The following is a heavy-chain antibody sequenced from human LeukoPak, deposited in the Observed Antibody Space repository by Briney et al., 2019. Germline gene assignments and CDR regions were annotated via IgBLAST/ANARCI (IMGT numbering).Heavy chain of an antibody. Sequence: GGSLRLSCAASGLTFSNFGMSWVRQAPGKGLEWVAVISYDGSNKYYADSVKGRFTISRDNSKNTLYLQMNSLRGDDTAVYYCAKDVGKWESLHFFDYWGQGTLVTVSS. CDR3: AKDVGKWESLHFFDY. CDR2: ISYDGSNK. D-gene: IGHD1-26*01. V-gene: IGHV3-30*18. J-gene: IGHJ4*02. CDR1: GLTFSNFG.